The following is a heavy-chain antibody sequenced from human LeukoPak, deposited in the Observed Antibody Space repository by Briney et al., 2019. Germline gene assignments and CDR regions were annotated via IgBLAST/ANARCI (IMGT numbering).Heavy chain of an antibody. Sequence: GGSLRLSCAASGFTFSSYAMSWVRQVPGKGLEWDSAISGSGGSTYYADSVKGRFTISRDNSKNTLYLQMNSLRAEDTAVYYCAKQITMVRGVNFDYWGQGTLVTVSS. D-gene: IGHD3-10*01. CDR2: ISGSGGST. J-gene: IGHJ4*02. V-gene: IGHV3-23*01. CDR3: AKQITMVRGVNFDY. CDR1: GFTFSSYA.